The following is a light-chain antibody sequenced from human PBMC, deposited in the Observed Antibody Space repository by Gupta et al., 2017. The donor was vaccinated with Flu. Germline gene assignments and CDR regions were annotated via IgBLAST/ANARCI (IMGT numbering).Light chain of an antibody. CDR1: QRVSSTF. CDR3: QQYQSSPQT. CDR2: GAS. Sequence: EIVLTQSPGILSMSPGDGVTLSCRASQRVSSTFLAWYQQKPGQAPKLLIYGASTRATGIPDRFSGGGSGTDFTLTISSLEPEDFAVYYCQQYQSSPQTFGQGTKVEI. V-gene: IGKV3-20*01. J-gene: IGKJ1*01.